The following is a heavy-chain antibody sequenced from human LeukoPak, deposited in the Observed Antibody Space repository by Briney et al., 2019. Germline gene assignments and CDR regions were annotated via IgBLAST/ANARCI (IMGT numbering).Heavy chain of an antibody. J-gene: IGHJ4*02. Sequence: GGSLRLSCAASGFTFSGYGMHWVRQAPGKGLEWVAFIRYDGSNKYYADSVKGRFTISRDNSKNTLYLQMNSLRAEDTAVYYCAKGGSSSWYPNFDYWGQGTLVTVSS. CDR2: IRYDGSNK. CDR3: AKGGSSSWYPNFDY. V-gene: IGHV3-30*02. D-gene: IGHD6-13*01. CDR1: GFTFSGYG.